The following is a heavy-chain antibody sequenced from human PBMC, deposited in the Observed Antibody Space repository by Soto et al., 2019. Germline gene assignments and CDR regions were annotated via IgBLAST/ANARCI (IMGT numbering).Heavy chain of an antibody. J-gene: IGHJ5*02. CDR2: INPSGGST. CDR1: GGTFSSYN. Sequence: ASVKVSCKASGGTFSSYNISWVRQAPGQGLEWMGIINPSGGSTSYAQKFQGRVTMTRDTSTSTVYMELSSLRSEDTAVYYCAREADYGDYESWGQGTLVTVSS. V-gene: IGHV1-46*03. CDR3: AREADYGDYES. D-gene: IGHD4-17*01.